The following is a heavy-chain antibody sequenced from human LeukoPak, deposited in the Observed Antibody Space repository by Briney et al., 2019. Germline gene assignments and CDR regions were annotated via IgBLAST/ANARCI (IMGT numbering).Heavy chain of an antibody. J-gene: IGHJ4*02. CDR1: GFTFSSYN. CDR3: AKVGPPTWFGELLGYFDY. CDR2: ISGSGGST. D-gene: IGHD3-10*01. V-gene: IGHV3-23*01. Sequence: DPGGSLRLSCAASGFTFSSYNMHWVRQAPGKGLEWVSAISGSGGSTYYADSVKGRFTISRDNSKNTLYLQMNSLRAEDTAVYYCAKVGPPTWFGELLGYFDYWGQGTLVTVSS.